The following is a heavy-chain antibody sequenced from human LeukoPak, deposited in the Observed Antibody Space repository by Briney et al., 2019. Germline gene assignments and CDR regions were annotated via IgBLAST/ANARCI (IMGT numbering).Heavy chain of an antibody. CDR3: ASGFTVTTTQEALAY. J-gene: IGHJ4*02. CDR1: GGSISSCGYY. CDR2: IYYSGST. Sequence: SETLSLTCTVSGGSISSCGYYWSWLRQHPGQGREWNGYIYYSGSTYYNPSPKSRVTISVDTSKNQFSLKLSSVTAADTAVYYCASGFTVTTTQEALAYWGQGTLVTVSS. V-gene: IGHV4-31*03. D-gene: IGHD4-17*01.